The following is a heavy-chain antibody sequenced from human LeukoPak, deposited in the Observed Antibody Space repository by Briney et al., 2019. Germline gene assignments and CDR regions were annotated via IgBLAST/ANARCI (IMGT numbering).Heavy chain of an antibody. CDR3: ARYYDSSGYHDAFDI. D-gene: IGHD3-22*01. Sequence: GGSLRLSCAASGFTFSSYSMNWVRQAPGKGLEWVSYISSSSTIYYADSVKGRFTISRDNSKNTLYLQMNSLRAEDTAVYYCARYYDSSGYHDAFDIWGQGTMVTVSS. CDR1: GFTFSSYS. CDR2: ISSSSTI. V-gene: IGHV3-48*01. J-gene: IGHJ3*02.